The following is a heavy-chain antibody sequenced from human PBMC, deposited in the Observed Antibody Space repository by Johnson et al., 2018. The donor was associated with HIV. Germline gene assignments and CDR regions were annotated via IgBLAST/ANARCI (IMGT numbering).Heavy chain of an antibody. V-gene: IGHV3-30*03. CDR2: ISYDGSNK. Sequence: QVQLVESGGGVVQPGRSLRLSCAVSGFTFSSFGMHWVRQAPGKGLEWMAVISYDGSNKYYADSVKGRFTISRDNSKNTLYLQMNSLRAEDTALYYCAAIGGIGSRWAAAFDIWGQGTMVTVSS. CDR1: GFTFSSFG. J-gene: IGHJ3*02. D-gene: IGHD6-13*01. CDR3: AAIGGIGSRWAAAFDI.